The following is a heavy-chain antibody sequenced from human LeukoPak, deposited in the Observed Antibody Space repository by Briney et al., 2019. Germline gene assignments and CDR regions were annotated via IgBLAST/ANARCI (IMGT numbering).Heavy chain of an antibody. Sequence: GGSLRLSCAASAFTFSSYWMSWVRQAPGKGLEWVANIKQDGSEKYYVDSVKGRFTISRDNAKNSLYLQMNSLRAEDTAVYYCARDVSTVTYYYYYYMDVWGKGTTVTVSS. CDR1: AFTFSSYW. D-gene: IGHD4-17*01. V-gene: IGHV3-7*01. CDR2: IKQDGSEK. CDR3: ARDVSTVTYYYYYYMDV. J-gene: IGHJ6*03.